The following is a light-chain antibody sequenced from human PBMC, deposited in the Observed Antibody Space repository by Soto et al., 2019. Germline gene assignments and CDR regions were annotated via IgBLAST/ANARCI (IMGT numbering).Light chain of an antibody. CDR1: SSDVGNYNL. CDR2: EVT. V-gene: IGLV2-23*02. Sequence: QSALTQPASVSGSPGQSITISCTGTSSDVGNYNLVSWYQQHPGKAPKLMIYEVTKRPSGVSNRFSGSKSDNKASLTISGLQAEDEADYYCCSYAGSYTWVFGGGTKVTVL. J-gene: IGLJ3*02. CDR3: CSYAGSYTWV.